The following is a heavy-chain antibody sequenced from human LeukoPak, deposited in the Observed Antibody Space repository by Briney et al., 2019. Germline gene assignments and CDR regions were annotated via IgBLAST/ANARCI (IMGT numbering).Heavy chain of an antibody. J-gene: IGHJ5*02. CDR1: GFTFSGSA. D-gene: IGHD1-26*01. CDR3: TRDSGTYNWFDP. Sequence: GGSLKLSCAASGFTFSGSAIHWVRQSSGKGREWVGQIDKKDKGYATATAYVASVKGKFTISRDDSINTAYLQMKSLKTEDTALYYCTRDSGTYNWFDPWGQGTLVTVSS. CDR2: IDKKDKGYATAT. V-gene: IGHV3-73*01.